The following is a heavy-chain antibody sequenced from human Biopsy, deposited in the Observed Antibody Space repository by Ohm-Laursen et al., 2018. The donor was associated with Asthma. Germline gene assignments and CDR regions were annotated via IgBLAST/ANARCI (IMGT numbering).Heavy chain of an antibody. Sequence: SDTLSLTCTVSGDSISSYHWSWIRQPPGKGLEWIGYVFYGGATNYNPFLKSRVTISVDTSKNQFFPRLSSVTAADTAVYYCARGVVYGGDSYAEYFQHWGQGTLVTVPS. D-gene: IGHD4-23*01. J-gene: IGHJ1*01. CDR3: ARGVVYGGDSYAEYFQH. CDR1: GDSISSYH. V-gene: IGHV4-59*07. CDR2: VFYGGAT.